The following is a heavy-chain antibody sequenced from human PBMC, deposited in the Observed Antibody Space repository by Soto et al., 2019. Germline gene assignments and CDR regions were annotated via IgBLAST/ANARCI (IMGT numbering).Heavy chain of an antibody. CDR3: ATETNWSFDY. CDR2: VKPDGSDE. D-gene: IGHD1-1*01. J-gene: IGHJ4*02. CDR1: GFIFRDFW. Sequence: GGSLRLSCAASGFIFRDFWMSWVRQAPGKGLEWVANVKPDGSDEYYVDSVKGRFTVSRDNAEDSLYLQMFSLRPEDTAVYYCATETNWSFDYWGQGALVTVSS. V-gene: IGHV3-7*01.